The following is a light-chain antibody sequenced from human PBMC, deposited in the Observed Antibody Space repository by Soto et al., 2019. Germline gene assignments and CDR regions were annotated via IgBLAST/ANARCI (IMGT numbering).Light chain of an antibody. CDR3: QKYNSAPLT. CDR2: VAS. CDR1: QGISSY. J-gene: IGKJ4*01. V-gene: IGKV1-27*01. Sequence: DIQMTQSPSSLSASVGDRVTITCRASQGISSYLAWYQQKPGKVPKLLIYVASTLQSGVPSRFSGSGSGTDFTLTISSLQPEDVATYYCQKYNSAPLTFGGGTKVEIK.